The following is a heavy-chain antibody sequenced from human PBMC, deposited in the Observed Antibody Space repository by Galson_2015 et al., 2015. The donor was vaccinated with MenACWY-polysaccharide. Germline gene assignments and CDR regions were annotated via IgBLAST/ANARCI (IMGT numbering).Heavy chain of an antibody. V-gene: IGHV3-21*01. CDR1: GFTFSSYS. Sequence: SLRLSCAASGFTFSSYSMNWVCQAPGKGLEWVSSISSSSSYIYYADSVKGRFTISRDNAKNSLYLQMNSLRAEDTAVYYCARTGDDYGDYFFFWGRGTLVTVSS. CDR3: ARTGDDYGDYFFF. D-gene: IGHD4-17*01. CDR2: ISSSSSYI. J-gene: IGHJ4*02.